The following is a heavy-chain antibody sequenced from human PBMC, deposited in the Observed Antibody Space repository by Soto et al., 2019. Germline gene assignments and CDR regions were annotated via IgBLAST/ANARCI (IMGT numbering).Heavy chain of an antibody. V-gene: IGHV3-30*18. CDR1: GFTFSSYG. J-gene: IGHJ4*02. CDR3: AKDLTTVTHFDY. Sequence: GGSLRLSCAASGFTFSSYGMHWVRQAPGKGLEWVAVISYDGSNKYYADSVKGRFTISRDNSKNTLYLQMNSLRAEDTAVYYCAKDLTTVTHFDYWGQGTLVTVSS. D-gene: IGHD4-17*01. CDR2: ISYDGSNK.